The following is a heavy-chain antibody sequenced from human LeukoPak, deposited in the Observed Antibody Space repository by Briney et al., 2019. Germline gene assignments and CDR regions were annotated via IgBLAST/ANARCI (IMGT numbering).Heavy chain of an antibody. J-gene: IGHJ1*01. D-gene: IGHD3-22*01. V-gene: IGHV1-2*06. CDR3: ARDFSAGWLFESFQH. CDR2: INPNSGGT. CDR1: GYTFTGYY. Sequence: ASVKVSCKASGYTFTGYYMHWVRQAPGQGLEWMGRINPNSGGTNYAQKFQGRVTMTRDTSIRTAYMELSRLRSDDTAVYYCARDFSAGWLFESFQHWGQGTLVTVSS.